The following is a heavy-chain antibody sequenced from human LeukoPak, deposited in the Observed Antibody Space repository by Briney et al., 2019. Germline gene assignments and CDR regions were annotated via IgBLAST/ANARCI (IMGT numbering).Heavy chain of an antibody. J-gene: IGHJ6*03. Sequence: GGSLRLSCAASGFTFSSYWMSWVRQAPGKGLEWVANIKQDGSEKYYVDSVKGRFTISRDNAKNSLYLQMNSLRAEDTAVYYCARVQIDIVVVPAAEPFYYCYYMDVWGKGTTVTVSS. V-gene: IGHV3-7*01. CDR2: IKQDGSEK. CDR3: ARVQIDIVVVPAAEPFYYCYYMDV. CDR1: GFTFSSYW. D-gene: IGHD2-2*01.